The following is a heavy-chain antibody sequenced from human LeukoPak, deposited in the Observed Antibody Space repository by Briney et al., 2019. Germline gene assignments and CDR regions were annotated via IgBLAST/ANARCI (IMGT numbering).Heavy chain of an antibody. CDR2: INPNSGDT. CDR1: GYSLTGYH. D-gene: IGHD2-2*01. J-gene: IGHJ4*02. V-gene: IGHV1-2*06. CDR3: ARDYCSSTSCLFDY. Sequence: ASVKVSCTASGYSLTGYHMHWVRQAPGQGLEWMGRINPNSGDTNYAQKFQGRVTMTRDTSISTAYMELSRLRSDDTAVYYCARDYCSSTSCLFDYWGQGTLVTVSS.